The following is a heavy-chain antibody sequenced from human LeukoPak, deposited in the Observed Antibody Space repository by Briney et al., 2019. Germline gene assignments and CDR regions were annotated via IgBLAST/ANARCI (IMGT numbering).Heavy chain of an antibody. CDR3: ARGLCTSTGCYQGPFDF. CDR1: GFTFSSYS. J-gene: IGHJ4*02. D-gene: IGHD2-2*01. Sequence: GGSLRLSCAASGFTFSSYSMNWVRQAPGKGLEWVSSISSSSSYIYYADSVKGRFTISRDNAKNSLYLQMNRLRTEDTAVYYCARGLCTSTGCYQGPFDFWGQGMLVTVSS. CDR2: ISSSSSYI. V-gene: IGHV3-21*03.